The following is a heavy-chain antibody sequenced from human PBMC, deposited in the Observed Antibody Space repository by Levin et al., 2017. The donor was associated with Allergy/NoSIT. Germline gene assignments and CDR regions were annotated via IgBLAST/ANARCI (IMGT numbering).Heavy chain of an antibody. V-gene: IGHV4-30-2*01. J-gene: IGHJ3*02. CDR2: IYHSGST. D-gene: IGHD6-19*01. CDR1: GGSISSGGYS. Sequence: SETLSLTCAVSGGSISSGGYSWSWIRQPPGKGLEWIGYIYHSGSTYYNPSLKSRVIISVDRSKNQFSLKLSSVTAADTAVYYCARAAQWLGTAFDIWGQGTMVTVSS. CDR3: ARAAQWLGTAFDI.